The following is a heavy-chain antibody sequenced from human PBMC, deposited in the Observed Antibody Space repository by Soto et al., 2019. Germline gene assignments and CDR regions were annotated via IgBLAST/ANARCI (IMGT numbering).Heavy chain of an antibody. J-gene: IGHJ5*01. CDR3: ARHGGGFYDSSGYSYREDWFDP. Sequence: PGQSAKISCQGSGYRVSSYWRSWDRQMPEKGPEWMGRIDPSDSYTNYSPSFQGHVTISADKSISTAYLQWSSLKASDTAMYYCARHGGGFYDSSGYSYREDWFDPWGEGSLVTVFS. V-gene: IGHV5-10-1*01. CDR1: GYRVSSYW. CDR2: IDPSDSYT. D-gene: IGHD3-22*01.